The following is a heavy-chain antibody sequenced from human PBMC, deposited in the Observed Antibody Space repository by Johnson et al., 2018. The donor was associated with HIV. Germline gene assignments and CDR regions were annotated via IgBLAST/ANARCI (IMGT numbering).Heavy chain of an antibody. V-gene: IGHV3-11*04. Sequence: QEQLVESGGGLVKPGGSLRLSCAASGFTFADYYMNWMRQAPGKGLEWVSHISTSGGGIYYADSVKGRFTISRDNARNSLYLQMNSLRAEDTAVYYCARVRYSSGWPIYAFDIWGQGTVVIVSS. CDR3: ARVRYSSGWPIYAFDI. J-gene: IGHJ3*02. CDR2: ISTSGGGI. CDR1: GFTFADYY. D-gene: IGHD6-19*01.